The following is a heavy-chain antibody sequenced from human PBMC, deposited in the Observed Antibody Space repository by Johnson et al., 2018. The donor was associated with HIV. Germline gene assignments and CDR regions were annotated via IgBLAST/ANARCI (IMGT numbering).Heavy chain of an antibody. CDR1: GFNFDDYG. Sequence: QVQLVESGGGVVRPGGSLRLSCAASGFNFDDYGMSWVRQAPGKGLEWVAVISYDGSNKYYADSVKGRFTISRDNSKNTLYLQMNSLRAEDTAVYYCARDMVGATVTTSAGAFDIWGQGTMVTVSS. V-gene: IGHV3-30*03. D-gene: IGHD4-17*01. CDR2: ISYDGSNK. CDR3: ARDMVGATVTTSAGAFDI. J-gene: IGHJ3*02.